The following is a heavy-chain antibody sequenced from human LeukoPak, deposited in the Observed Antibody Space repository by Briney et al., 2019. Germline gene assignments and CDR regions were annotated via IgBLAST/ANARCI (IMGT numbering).Heavy chain of an antibody. V-gene: IGHV4-39*07. CDR3: ARGGQLVRRYYYGLDV. CDR2: INHSGST. D-gene: IGHD6-6*01. J-gene: IGHJ6*02. CDR1: GGSISSSAYY. Sequence: SETLSLTCTVSGGSISSSAYYWGWIRQPPGKGLEWIGEINHSGSTNYNPSLKSRVTISVDTSKNQFSLKVSSVTAADTAVYYCARGGQLVRRYYYGLDVWGQGTTVTVSS.